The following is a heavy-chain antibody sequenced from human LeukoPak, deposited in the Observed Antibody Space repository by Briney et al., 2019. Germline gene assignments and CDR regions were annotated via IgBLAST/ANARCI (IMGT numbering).Heavy chain of an antibody. CDR3: ARVSYDYGDYYFDY. CDR1: GGSISSYY. Sequence: PSETLSLTCTVSGGSISSYYWSWTRQPAGKGLEWIGRIYTSGSTNYNPSLKSRVTMSVDTSKNQFSLKLSSVTAADTAVYYCARVSYDYGDYYFDYWGQGTLVTVSS. J-gene: IGHJ4*02. CDR2: IYTSGST. V-gene: IGHV4-4*07. D-gene: IGHD4-17*01.